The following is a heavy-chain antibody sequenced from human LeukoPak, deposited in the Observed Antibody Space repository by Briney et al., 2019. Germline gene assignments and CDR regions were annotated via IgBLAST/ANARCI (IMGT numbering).Heavy chain of an antibody. CDR3: AVYCGGDCYGGSPHSDAFDI. J-gene: IGHJ3*02. CDR1: GYSISSGYY. D-gene: IGHD2-21*01. CDR2: IYHSGST. V-gene: IGHV4-38-2*02. Sequence: SETLSLTCTVSGYSISSGYYWGWIRQPPGKGLEWIGSIYHSGSTYYNPSLRSRVTISVDTSKNQFSLKLSSVTAADTAVYYCAVYCGGDCYGGSPHSDAFDIWGQGTMVTVSS.